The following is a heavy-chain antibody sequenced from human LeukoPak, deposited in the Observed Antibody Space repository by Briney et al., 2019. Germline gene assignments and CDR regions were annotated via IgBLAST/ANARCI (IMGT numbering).Heavy chain of an antibody. V-gene: IGHV1-69*13. CDR2: IIPLFGAP. D-gene: IGHD6-13*01. J-gene: IGHJ4*02. CDR1: GYTFTNYG. Sequence: SVKVSCKASGYTFTNYGITWVRQAPGQGLEWVGGIIPLFGAPLYAQKFQGRVTITADERTSTVYMDLSSLRSDDTAVYYCARDEEKAAGSLWGQGTPVIVSS. CDR3: ARDEEKAAGSL.